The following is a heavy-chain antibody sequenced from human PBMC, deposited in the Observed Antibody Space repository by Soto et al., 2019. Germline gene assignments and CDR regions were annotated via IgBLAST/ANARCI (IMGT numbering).Heavy chain of an antibody. V-gene: IGHV4-39*01. CDR3: ARLLYDRSGYYYYDY. CDR1: GGSISSSSYY. D-gene: IGHD3-22*01. Sequence: SETLSLTCSVSGGSISSSSYYWGWIRQPPGKWLEWIGSIYYSGSIYHNPSFKSRISTSVDTTKNQFSLKLNSVTAADTGLYYCARLLYDRSGYYYYDYWGRGTLVT. CDR2: IYYSGSI. J-gene: IGHJ4*02.